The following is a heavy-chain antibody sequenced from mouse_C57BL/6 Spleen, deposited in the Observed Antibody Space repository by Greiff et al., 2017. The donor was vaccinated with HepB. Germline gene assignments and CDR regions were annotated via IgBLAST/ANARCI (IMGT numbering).Heavy chain of an antibody. CDR1: GYTFTSYW. Sequence: VKLQQPGAELVKPGASVKLSCKASGYTFTSYWMHWVKQRPGQGLEWIGMIHPNSGSTNYNEKFKSKATLTVDKSSSTAYMQLSSLTSEDSAVYYCARDKAGWYFGVWGTGTTVTVSS. CDR2: IHPNSGST. V-gene: IGHV1-64*01. J-gene: IGHJ1*03. CDR3: ARDKAGWYFGV.